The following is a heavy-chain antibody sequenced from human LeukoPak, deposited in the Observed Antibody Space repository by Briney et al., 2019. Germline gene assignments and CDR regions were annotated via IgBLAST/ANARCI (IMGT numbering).Heavy chain of an antibody. CDR2: IYYSGST. Sequence: SETLSHTCTVSGGPISNNYWSWIRLPPGKGLEWIGYIYYSGSTNYNPSLKSRVTISVDTSKNQFSLRVTSVTAADTAVYYCARTPSLHGGNSLDVWGQGTTVTVSS. CDR3: ARTPSLHGGNSLDV. D-gene: IGHD4-23*01. CDR1: GGPISNNY. V-gene: IGHV4-59*01. J-gene: IGHJ6*02.